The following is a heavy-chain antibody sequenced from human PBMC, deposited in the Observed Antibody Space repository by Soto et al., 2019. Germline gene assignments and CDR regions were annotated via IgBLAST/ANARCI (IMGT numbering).Heavy chain of an antibody. CDR1: GFTFSSYA. CDR2: ISYDGSNK. J-gene: IGHJ6*02. D-gene: IGHD3-22*01. CDR3: ARDKYFYDGSGPMESDYYYYGMDV. Sequence: GGSLRLSCAASGFTFSSYAMHWVRQAPGKGLEWVAVISYDGSNKYYADSVKGRFTISRDNSKNTLYLQMNSLRAEDTAVYYCARDKYFYDGSGPMESDYYYYGMDVWGQGTTVTVS. V-gene: IGHV3-30-3*01.